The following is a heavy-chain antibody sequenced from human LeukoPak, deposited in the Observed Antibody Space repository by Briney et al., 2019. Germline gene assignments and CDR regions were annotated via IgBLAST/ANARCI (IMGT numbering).Heavy chain of an antibody. J-gene: IGHJ4*02. V-gene: IGHV3-74*01. CDR3: ARGADSGYSSDN. CDR1: GFTFSNYW. Sequence: PGGSLRLSCAASGFTFSNYWMHWVRQAPGKGLVWVSRINSDGSRTTYADSVKGRFTISRDNAKNTLYLQMNSLRAEDTAVYYCARGADSGYSSDNWGQGTLVSVSS. D-gene: IGHD3-9*01. CDR2: INSDGSRT.